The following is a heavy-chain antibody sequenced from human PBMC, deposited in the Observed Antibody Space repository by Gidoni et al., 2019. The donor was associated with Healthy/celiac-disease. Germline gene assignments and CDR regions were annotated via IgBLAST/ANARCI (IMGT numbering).Heavy chain of an antibody. Sequence: EVQLVQSGAAVKKPGESLKTSCQGSGYSIISYWIGWGRKMPGKGLEWMGIIYPGDSDTRYSPSFQGQVTISADKSISTAYLQWSSLKASDTAMYYCARQQFWSGYYGVDYWGQGTLVTVSS. J-gene: IGHJ4*02. CDR3: ARQQFWSGYYGVDY. CDR1: GYSIISYW. D-gene: IGHD3-3*02. CDR2: IYPGDSDT. V-gene: IGHV5-51*01.